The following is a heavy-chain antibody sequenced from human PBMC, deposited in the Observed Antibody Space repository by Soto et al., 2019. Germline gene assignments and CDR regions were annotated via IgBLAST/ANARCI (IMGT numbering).Heavy chain of an antibody. CDR1: GYTFTSYD. Sequence: ASVKVSCKASGYTFTSYDINWVRQATGQGLEWMGWMNPNSGNTGYAQKFQGRVTMTRNTSISTAYMELSSLRSEDTAVYYCAGGFSDCSSTSCSLYDYIWGSYRPPDLAFDIWGQGTMVTVSS. CDR3: AGGFSDCSSTSCSLYDYIWGSYRPPDLAFDI. D-gene: IGHD3-16*02. CDR2: MNPNSGNT. V-gene: IGHV1-8*01. J-gene: IGHJ3*02.